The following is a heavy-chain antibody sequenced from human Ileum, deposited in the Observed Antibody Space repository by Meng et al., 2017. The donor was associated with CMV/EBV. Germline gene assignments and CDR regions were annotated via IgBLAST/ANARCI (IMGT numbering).Heavy chain of an antibody. V-gene: IGHV5-51*01. Sequence: SGYSFSSYWIGWVRQMPGKGLEWMGIIYPGDSDTRYSPSFQGQVTISADKSISTAGLQWSSLKASDTAMYYCARPRGRDGYNYYFDYWGQGTLVTVSS. CDR1: GYSFSSYW. CDR3: ARPRGRDGYNYYFDY. J-gene: IGHJ4*02. CDR2: IYPGDSDT. D-gene: IGHD5-24*01.